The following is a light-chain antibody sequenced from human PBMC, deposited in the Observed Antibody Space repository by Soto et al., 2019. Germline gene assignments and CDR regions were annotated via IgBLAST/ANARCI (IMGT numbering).Light chain of an antibody. CDR2: DVN. CDR1: SSDVGGYNY. Sequence: QSALTQPPSASGSPGQSVAISCTGTSSDVGGYNYVSWYQQHPGKAPKLMIYDVNKRPSGVPDRFSGSKSGNTASLTVSGLQAEDEADYYCRSHAGNNNPFVFGTGTKLTVL. V-gene: IGLV2-8*01. CDR3: RSHAGNNNPFV. J-gene: IGLJ1*01.